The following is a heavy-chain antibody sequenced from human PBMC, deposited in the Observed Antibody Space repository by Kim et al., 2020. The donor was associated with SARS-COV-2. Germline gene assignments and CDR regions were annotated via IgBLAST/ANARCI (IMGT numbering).Heavy chain of an antibody. D-gene: IGHD6-19*01. J-gene: IGHJ3*02. CDR2: IYTSGST. CDR3: ARDDIAVAGTSAWAFDI. V-gene: IGHV4-4*07. CDR1: GGSISSYY. Sequence: SETLSLTCTVSGGSISSYYWSWIRQPAGKGLEWIGRIYTSGSTNYNPSLKSRVTMSVDTSKNQFSLKLSSVTAADTAVYYCARDDIAVAGTSAWAFDIWGQGTMVTVSS.